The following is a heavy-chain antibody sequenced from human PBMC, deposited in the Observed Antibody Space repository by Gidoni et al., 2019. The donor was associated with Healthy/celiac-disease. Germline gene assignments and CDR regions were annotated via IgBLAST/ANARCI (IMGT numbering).Heavy chain of an antibody. CDR3: GCGELDH. Sequence: QVQLVESGGGVVQPGRSLRLSCAASGFTYSSYGMHWVRQAPGKGLEWVALISYDGSYKYYADSVKGRFTISRDNSKNTLYLQMNSLRAEDTAVYYCGCGELDHWGQGTLVTVSS. CDR1: GFTYSSYG. D-gene: IGHD2-21*01. CDR2: ISYDGSYK. J-gene: IGHJ4*02. V-gene: IGHV3-30*03.